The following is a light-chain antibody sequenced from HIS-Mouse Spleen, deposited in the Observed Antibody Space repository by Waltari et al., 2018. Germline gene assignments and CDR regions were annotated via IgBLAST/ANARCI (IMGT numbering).Light chain of an antibody. CDR1: SSDVGGYNY. CDR3: CSYAGSSTFEV. V-gene: IGLV2-8*01. J-gene: IGLJ2*01. Sequence: QSALTQPPSASGSPGQSVTISCTGTSSDVGGYNYVPWYQQHPGKAPKLMIYQVSKRPSGVPDRFSGSKSGNTASLTVPGLQVEDEADYYCCSYAGSSTFEVFGGGTKLTVL. CDR2: QVS.